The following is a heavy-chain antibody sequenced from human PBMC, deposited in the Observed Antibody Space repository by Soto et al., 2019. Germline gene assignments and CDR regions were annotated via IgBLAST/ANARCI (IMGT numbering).Heavy chain of an antibody. V-gene: IGHV1-46*01. CDR3: ARGYCSGGSCYPSGYDY. CDR1: GYTFTSYY. CDR2: INPSGGST. Sequence: ASVKVSCKASGYTFTSYYMHWVRQAPGQGLEWMGIINPSGGSTSYAQKFQGRVTMTRDTSTSTVYMELSSLRSEDTAVYYCARGYCSGGSCYPSGYDYWGQGTLVTVS. D-gene: IGHD2-15*01. J-gene: IGHJ4*02.